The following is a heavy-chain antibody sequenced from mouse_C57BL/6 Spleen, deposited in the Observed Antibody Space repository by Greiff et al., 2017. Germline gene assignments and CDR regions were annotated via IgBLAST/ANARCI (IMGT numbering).Heavy chain of an antibody. CDR3: ARSATTVVTPFAY. J-gene: IGHJ3*01. V-gene: IGHV1-55*01. CDR2: IYPGSGST. CDR1: GYTFTSYW. Sequence: QVQLQQPGAELVKPGASVKMSCKASGYTFTSYWITWVKQRPGQGLEWFGDIYPGSGSTNYNEKFKSKATLTVDTSSSPAYMQLSSLTSEDSAVYYCARSATTVVTPFAYWGQGTLVTVSA. D-gene: IGHD1-1*01.